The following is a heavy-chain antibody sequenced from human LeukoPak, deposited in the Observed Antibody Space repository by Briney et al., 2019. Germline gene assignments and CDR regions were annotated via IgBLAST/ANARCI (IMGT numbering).Heavy chain of an antibody. Sequence: GKSLRLSCAASGFTFSSYGMFWVRQAPGKGLEWVTLIWFDGSKNYYADSVKGRFTISRDNSKSTLYLQMNSLRAEDTAVYYCARDMGQWLASDYWGQGTLVTVSS. D-gene: IGHD6-19*01. V-gene: IGHV3-33*01. CDR1: GFTFSSYG. CDR2: IWFDGSKN. J-gene: IGHJ4*02. CDR3: ARDMGQWLASDY.